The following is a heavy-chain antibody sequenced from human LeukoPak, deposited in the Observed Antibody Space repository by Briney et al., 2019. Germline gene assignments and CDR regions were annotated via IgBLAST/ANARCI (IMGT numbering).Heavy chain of an antibody. J-gene: IGHJ3*02. CDR3: AREGGSYYGSGSVGAFDI. Sequence: SETLSLTCTVPGGSISSYYWSWIRQPPGKGLEWIGYIYYSGSTNYNPSLKSRVTISVDTSKNQFSLKLSSVTAADTAVYYCAREGGSYYGSGSVGAFDIWGQGTMVTVSS. CDR1: GGSISSYY. CDR2: IYYSGST. V-gene: IGHV4-59*01. D-gene: IGHD3-10*01.